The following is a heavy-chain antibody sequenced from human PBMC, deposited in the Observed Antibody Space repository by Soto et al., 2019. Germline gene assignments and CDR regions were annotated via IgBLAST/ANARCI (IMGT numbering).Heavy chain of an antibody. J-gene: IGHJ6*02. CDR2: VTANGGST. V-gene: IGHV3-23*01. CDR3: ASLGVGDWANYYYYYGMDV. Sequence: EVQLLESGGGFVQPGGSLRLSCAATGFTFSVYAMTWVRQAPGKGLEWVSAVTANGGSTYSADSVKGRFTISRDNSKNALLLRINSLRAEDTAVYYCASLGVGDWANYYYYYGMDVWGQGTTVTVSS. D-gene: IGHD2-21*02. CDR1: GFTFSVYA.